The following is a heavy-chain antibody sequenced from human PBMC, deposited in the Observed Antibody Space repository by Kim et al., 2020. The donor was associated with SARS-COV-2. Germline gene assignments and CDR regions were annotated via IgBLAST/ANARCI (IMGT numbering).Heavy chain of an antibody. CDR1: GFTFRSYG. CDR2: ISSSSTFI. V-gene: IGHV3-21*01. Sequence: GGSLRLSCAASGFTFRSYGMNWVRQAPGRGLEWVSSISSSSTFIYYADSVKGRFTISRDNAKNSLYLQMNTLRAEDTAVYYCARLYGGDHDFWSGYWDY. D-gene: IGHD3-3*01. J-gene: IGHJ4*01. CDR3: ARLYGGDHDFWSGYWDY.